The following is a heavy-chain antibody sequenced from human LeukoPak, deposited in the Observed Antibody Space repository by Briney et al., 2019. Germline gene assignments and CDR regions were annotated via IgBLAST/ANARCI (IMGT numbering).Heavy chain of an antibody. CDR1: GFTFSAYS. Sequence: GGSLRLSCSASGFTFSAYSMNWVRQAPGKGLEWVSSISNGGTYIFYGDSVKGRFTVSRDDADNSLYLQVNSLRAEDTAVYYCARTRDSSGCFDLWGQGTLVTVPS. V-gene: IGHV3-21*01. CDR2: ISNGGTYI. J-gene: IGHJ5*02. CDR3: ARTRDSSGCFDL. D-gene: IGHD6-19*01.